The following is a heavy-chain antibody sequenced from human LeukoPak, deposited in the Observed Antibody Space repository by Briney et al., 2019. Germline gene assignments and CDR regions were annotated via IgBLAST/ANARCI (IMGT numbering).Heavy chain of an antibody. CDR2: ISGSGGST. Sequence: GGSLRLSCAASGFTFASYAMSWVRQAPGKGLEWVSIISGSGGSTYYVDSVKGRFTISRDNSKNTLYLQMNSLRAEDAAVYYCAKHQNKGFDYWGQGTLVTVPS. CDR3: AKHQNKGFDY. CDR1: GFTFASYA. J-gene: IGHJ4*02. V-gene: IGHV3-23*01.